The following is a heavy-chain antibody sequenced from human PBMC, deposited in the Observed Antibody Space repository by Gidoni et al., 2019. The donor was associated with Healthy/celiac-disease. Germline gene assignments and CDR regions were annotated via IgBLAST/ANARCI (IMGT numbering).Heavy chain of an antibody. D-gene: IGHD5-18*01. CDR3: ARESRGYPYYYYGMDV. Sequence: QVQLQESGPGLLKPSETLSLTCTVSGGSISSYYWSWIRQPPGKGLEWIGYIYYSGSTNYNPSLKSRVTISVDTSKNQFSLKLSSVTAADTAVYYCARESRGYPYYYYGMDVWGQGTTVTVSS. CDR1: GGSISSYY. J-gene: IGHJ6*02. CDR2: IYYSGST. V-gene: IGHV4-59*01.